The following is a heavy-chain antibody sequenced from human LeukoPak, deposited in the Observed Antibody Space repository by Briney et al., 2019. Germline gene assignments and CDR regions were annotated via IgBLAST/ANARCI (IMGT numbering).Heavy chain of an antibody. V-gene: IGHV4-59*01. Sequence: SETLSLTCTVSGGSISFYYWSWIRQPPGKGLEWIGYIYYSGSTNYNPSLKSRVTISVDTSKNQFSLKLSSVTAADTAVYYCARDVPTALLAFDIWGQGTMVTVSS. CDR1: GGSISFYY. D-gene: IGHD5-18*01. CDR2: IYYSGST. CDR3: ARDVPTALLAFDI. J-gene: IGHJ3*02.